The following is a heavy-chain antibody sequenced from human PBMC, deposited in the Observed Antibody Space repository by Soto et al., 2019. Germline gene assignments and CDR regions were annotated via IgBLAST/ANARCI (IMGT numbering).Heavy chain of an antibody. CDR1: GYTFTGYY. Sequence: ASVKVSCKASGYTFTGYYMHWVRQAPGQGLEWMGWINPNSGDTNYAQKFQGRVTMTRDTSISTAYMELSRLRSDHTAVYYCARRARRYCSSTSCYTGFDHWGQGTLVTVFS. J-gene: IGHJ5*02. V-gene: IGHV1-2*02. CDR2: INPNSGDT. CDR3: ARRARRYCSSTSCYTGFDH. D-gene: IGHD2-2*01.